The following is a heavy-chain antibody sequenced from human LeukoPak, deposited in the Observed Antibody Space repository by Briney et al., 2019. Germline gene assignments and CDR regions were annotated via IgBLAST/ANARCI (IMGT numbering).Heavy chain of an antibody. Sequence: GESLKISFKGSGYTFTRSWIGWVRQMPGKGLEWMGIIYPGDSDTRYSPSFQGQVTISADKSISTAYLQWSSLKASDTAMYYCARLANGDPYYFDYWGQGTLVTVSS. D-gene: IGHD2-21*02. CDR3: ARLANGDPYYFDY. CDR1: GYTFTRSW. CDR2: IYPGDSDT. J-gene: IGHJ4*02. V-gene: IGHV5-51*01.